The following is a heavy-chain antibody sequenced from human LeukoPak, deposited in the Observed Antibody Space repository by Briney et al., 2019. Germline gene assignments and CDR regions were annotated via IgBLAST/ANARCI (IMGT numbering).Heavy chain of an antibody. CDR1: GGSISGRDYY. V-gene: IGHV4-39*01. CDR2: ISCSGST. J-gene: IGHJ4*01. Sequence: SETLSLTCTVSGGSISGRDYYWDWIRQPPGKGLEWIGSISCSGSTYYKPSLQSRVTMYVDTSKNQFSLRMSSVTAADTAIYYCVRTCGRGAVDPGTSGYINYWGRGSLVTVSS. CDR3: VRTCGRGAVDPGTSGYINY. D-gene: IGHD3-22*01.